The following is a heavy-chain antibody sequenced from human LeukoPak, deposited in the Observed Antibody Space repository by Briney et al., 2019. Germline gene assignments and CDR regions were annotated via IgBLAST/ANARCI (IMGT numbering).Heavy chain of an antibody. CDR3: AKDHSNYYFDY. D-gene: IGHD4-11*01. CDR1: GFTFSSYG. Sequence: GGSLRLSCAASGFTFSSYGMHWVRQAPGKGLEWVAVISYDGSNEYYADSVKGRFTISRDNSKNTLYLQMNSLRAEDTAVYYCAKDHSNYYFDYWGQGTLVTVSS. V-gene: IGHV3-30*18. CDR2: ISYDGSNE. J-gene: IGHJ4*02.